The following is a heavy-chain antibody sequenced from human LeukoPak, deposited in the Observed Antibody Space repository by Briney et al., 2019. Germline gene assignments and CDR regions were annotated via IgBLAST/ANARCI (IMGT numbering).Heavy chain of an antibody. CDR2: IKQDGSEK. CDR1: GFTFSNYW. V-gene: IGHV3-7*01. J-gene: IGHJ3*02. CDR3: ARDHPVAPDAFDI. Sequence: PGGSLRFSCAASGFTFSNYWMSWVRQAPGKGLEWVANIKQDGSEKYYVDSVKGRFTISRDNAENLMFLQMNSLRAEDTAVYYCARDHPVAPDAFDIWAQGTMVTVSS.